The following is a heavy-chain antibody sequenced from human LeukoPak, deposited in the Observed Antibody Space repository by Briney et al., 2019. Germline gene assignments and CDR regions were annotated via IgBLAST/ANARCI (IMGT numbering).Heavy chain of an antibody. Sequence: PGGSLRLSCAASGFTFSNARMSWVRQAPGKGLEWVGRIKSKTDGGTTDYAAPVKGRFTISRDDSKNTLYLQMNSLKTEDTAVYYCTTASYYYGSGPIDYWGQGTLVTVSS. D-gene: IGHD3-10*01. CDR3: TTASYYYGSGPIDY. CDR1: GFTFSNAR. V-gene: IGHV3-15*01. CDR2: IKSKTDGGTT. J-gene: IGHJ4*02.